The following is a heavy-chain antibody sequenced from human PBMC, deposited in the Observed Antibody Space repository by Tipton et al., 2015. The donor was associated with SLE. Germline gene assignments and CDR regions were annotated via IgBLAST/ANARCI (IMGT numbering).Heavy chain of an antibody. V-gene: IGHV4-39*07. J-gene: IGHJ6*03. CDR2: VYDSGTT. CDR1: GDYITSDIYY. D-gene: IGHD1-14*01. CDR3: ARDLRSGGYYYYYYMDV. Sequence: TLSLTCFVSGDYITSDIYYWGWIRQPPGKGLEWIGSVYDSGTTYYNPSLKSRVTMSVDTSKNQFSLKLSSVTAADTAVYYCARDLRSGGYYYYYYMDVWGKGTTVTVSS.